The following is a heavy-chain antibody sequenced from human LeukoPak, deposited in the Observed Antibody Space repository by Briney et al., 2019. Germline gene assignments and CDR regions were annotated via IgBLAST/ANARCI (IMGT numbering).Heavy chain of an antibody. CDR1: GFTFTSSA. J-gene: IGHJ4*02. Sequence: SVKVSCKASGFTFTSSAMQWVRQARGQRLEWIGWIVVGSGNTNYAQKFQERVTITRDMSTSTAYMELSSLRSEDTAVYYCAAASPSGYGYDYWGQGTLVTVSS. CDR3: AAASPSGYGYDY. CDR2: IVVGSGNT. V-gene: IGHV1-58*02. D-gene: IGHD5-12*01.